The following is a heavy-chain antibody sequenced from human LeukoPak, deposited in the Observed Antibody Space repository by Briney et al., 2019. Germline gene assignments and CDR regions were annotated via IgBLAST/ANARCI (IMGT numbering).Heavy chain of an antibody. J-gene: IGHJ4*02. V-gene: IGHV5-51*01. CDR1: GYIVSSYW. CDR3: ARLYCSGGSCPFDY. D-gene: IGHD2-15*01. Sequence: GESLKISCKGSGYIVSSYWVAWVRQMPGKGLEWMGIIYPGDSDTRYSPAFEGQVSMSVDKSISTAYLQWSRLKASDTAMYYCARLYCSGGSCPFDYWGQGTQVTASS. CDR2: IYPGDSDT.